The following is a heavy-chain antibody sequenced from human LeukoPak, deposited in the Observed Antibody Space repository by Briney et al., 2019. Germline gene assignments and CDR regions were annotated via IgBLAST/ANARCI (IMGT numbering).Heavy chain of an antibody. V-gene: IGHV3-30*18. J-gene: IGHJ3*02. CDR3: ANTYYFENAFDI. CDR2: ISYDGSNK. CDR1: GFTFSSYG. Sequence: AGGSLRLSCAASGFTFSSYGMHWVRQAPGKGLEWVAVISYDGSNKYYADSVKGRFTISRDNSKNTLYLQMNSLRAEDTAVYYYANTYYFENAFDIWGQGTMVTVSS. D-gene: IGHD3-10*01.